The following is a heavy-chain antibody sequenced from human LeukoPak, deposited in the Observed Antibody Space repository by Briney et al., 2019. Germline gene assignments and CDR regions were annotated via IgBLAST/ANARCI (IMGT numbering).Heavy chain of an antibody. J-gene: IGHJ4*02. V-gene: IGHV4-61*05. CDR2: IFYSGST. Sequence: NSSETLSLTCTVSGGSISSSSYYWSWIRQPPGKGLEWIGYIFYSGSTNYNPSVKSRVTISVDTSKNQFSLKLSSVTAADTAVYYCARHGSVSSGALVWGQGTLVTVSS. D-gene: IGHD3-22*01. CDR1: GGSISSSSYY. CDR3: ARHGSVSSGALV.